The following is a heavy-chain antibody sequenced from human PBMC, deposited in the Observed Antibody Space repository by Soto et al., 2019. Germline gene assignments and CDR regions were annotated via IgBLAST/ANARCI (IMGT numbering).Heavy chain of an antibody. V-gene: IGHV4-34*01. CDR3: VGYCSSTSCYTARHYYYGMDV. CDR2: INHSGST. D-gene: IGHD2-2*02. J-gene: IGHJ6*02. Sequence: XXLIGEINHSGSTNYNPSLKSRVTISVDTSKNQFSLKLSSVTAADTAVYYCVGYCSSTSCYTARHYYYGMDVWGQGTTVTVSS.